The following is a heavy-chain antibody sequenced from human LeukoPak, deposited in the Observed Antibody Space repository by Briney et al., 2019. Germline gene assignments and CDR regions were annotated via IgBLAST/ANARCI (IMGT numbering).Heavy chain of an antibody. Sequence: GASVKVSCMASGGTFSSYAISWGRHAPGQGLEWMGGIITIFGTANYAQKFQGRVTITADESTSTAYMELSSLRSEDTAVYYCARSYCGGDCPDAFDIWGQGTMVTVSS. V-gene: IGHV1-69*13. D-gene: IGHD2-21*02. CDR3: ARSYCGGDCPDAFDI. CDR1: GGTFSSYA. CDR2: IITIFGTA. J-gene: IGHJ3*02.